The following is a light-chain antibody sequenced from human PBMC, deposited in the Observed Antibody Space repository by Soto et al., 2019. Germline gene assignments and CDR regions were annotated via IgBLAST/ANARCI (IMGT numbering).Light chain of an antibody. CDR3: GSYTSNSLYV. Sequence: QSVLTQPASVSGSAGQSITISCTGTSGDVGGHNYVSWYQHHPGKAPKLMIYEVSNRPSGVSHRFSGSKSGNTASLTISGLQADDEADYYCGSYTSNSLYVFGTGTKLTVL. CDR1: SGDVGGHNY. J-gene: IGLJ1*01. V-gene: IGLV2-14*01. CDR2: EVS.